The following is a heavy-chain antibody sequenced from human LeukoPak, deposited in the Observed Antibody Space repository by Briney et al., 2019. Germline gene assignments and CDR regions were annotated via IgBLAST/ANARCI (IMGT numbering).Heavy chain of an antibody. J-gene: IGHJ4*02. D-gene: IGHD3-22*01. Sequence: SVKVSCKASGYSFTGNYMHWVRQAPGLGLEWMGWVDTNSGGTNYAQKFQGRVTMTRDKSITTAYMELSSLTSDDTAVYYCARVIEGSRYYSYYFDYWGQETLVTVSS. CDR1: GYSFTGNY. V-gene: IGHV1-2*02. CDR3: ARVIEGSRYYSYYFDY. CDR2: VDTNSGGT.